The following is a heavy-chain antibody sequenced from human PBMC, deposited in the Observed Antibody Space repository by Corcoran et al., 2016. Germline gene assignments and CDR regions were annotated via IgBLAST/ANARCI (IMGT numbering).Heavy chain of an antibody. J-gene: IGHJ4*02. Sequence: QVQLQESGPGLVKPSETLSLTCTVSGGSISSYYWSWIRQPPGKGLEWIGYIYYSGSTNDNPSLKSRVTISVDTSKNQFSLKLSSVTAADTAVYYCARGLDSSGYYYGYWGQGTLVTVSS. D-gene: IGHD3-22*01. V-gene: IGHV4-59*01. CDR1: GGSISSYY. CDR3: ARGLDSSGYYYGY. CDR2: IYYSGST.